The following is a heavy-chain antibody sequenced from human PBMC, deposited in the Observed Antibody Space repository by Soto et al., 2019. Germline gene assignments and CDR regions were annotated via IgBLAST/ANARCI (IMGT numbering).Heavy chain of an antibody. J-gene: IGHJ6*02. CDR1: RFTFSDYY. V-gene: IGHV3-11*06. D-gene: IGHD2-21*02. Sequence: QVQLVESGGGLVKPGGSLRLSCAASRFTFSDYYMSWIRQAPGKGLEWISYISTSGSYTNYADSVKGRFTISRDNAKNSLYLQMNSLRAEDTAVYYCARDLCGNNRYSRYYYYAMDVWGQGTTVTVSS. CDR3: ARDLCGNNRYSRYYYYAMDV. CDR2: ISTSGSYT.